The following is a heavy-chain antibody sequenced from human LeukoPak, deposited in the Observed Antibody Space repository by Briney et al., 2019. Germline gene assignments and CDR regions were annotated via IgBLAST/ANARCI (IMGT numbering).Heavy chain of an antibody. V-gene: IGHV1-2*02. CDR3: ARDYDILTGYYGGSYYFDY. J-gene: IGHJ4*02. D-gene: IGHD3-9*01. CDR2: IDPNTDGT. Sequence: ASVKVSCKTSGYIFAAYFIHWVRQAPGQGLEWMGRIDPNTDGTDYAQKFQGRVTMTRDTSISTAYMELSRLRSDDTAVYYCARDYDILTGYYGGSYYFDYWGQGTLVTVSS. CDR1: GYIFAAYF.